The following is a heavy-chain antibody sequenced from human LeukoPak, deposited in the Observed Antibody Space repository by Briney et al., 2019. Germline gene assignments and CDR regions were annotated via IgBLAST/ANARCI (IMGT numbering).Heavy chain of an antibody. CDR2: INPNSGGT. CDR3: ESGFWSGYYTGAY. CDR1: GYTFTDYY. D-gene: IGHD3-3*01. Sequence: ASGKVSCKASGYTFTDYYIHWVRQAPGQGLEWMGWINPNSGGTNYAQKFQGRVTMTRDTSISTAYMELNRLRSDDTAVYYCESGFWSGYYTGAYWGQGTLVTVSS. V-gene: IGHV1-2*02. J-gene: IGHJ4*02.